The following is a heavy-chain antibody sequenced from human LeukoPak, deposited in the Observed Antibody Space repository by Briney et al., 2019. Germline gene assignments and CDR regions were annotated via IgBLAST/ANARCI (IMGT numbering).Heavy chain of an antibody. J-gene: IGHJ6*03. V-gene: IGHV4-38-2*02. CDR2: IYHSGST. D-gene: IGHD3-10*01. CDR3: AREKVLLWFGELPYYYMDV. CDR1: GGSISSYY. Sequence: SETLSLTCTVSGGSISSYYWGWIRQPPGKGLEWIGSIYHSGSTYYNPSLKSRVTISVDTSKNQFSLKLSSVTAADTAVYYCAREKVLLWFGELPYYYMDVWGKGTTVTVSS.